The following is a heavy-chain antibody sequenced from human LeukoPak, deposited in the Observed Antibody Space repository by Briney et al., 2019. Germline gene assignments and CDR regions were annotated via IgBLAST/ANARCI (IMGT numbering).Heavy chain of an antibody. CDR1: GGPISSGDYY. CDR2: IYYSGST. D-gene: IGHD6-13*01. V-gene: IGHV4-30-4*01. CDR3: ARGTLYSSSWYWYDY. Sequence: PSETLSLTCTVSGGPISSGDYYWSWIRQPPGKGLEWIGYIYYSGSTYYNPSLKSRVTISVDTSKNQFSLKLSSVTAADTAVYYCARGTLYSSSWYWYDYWGQGTLVTVSS. J-gene: IGHJ4*02.